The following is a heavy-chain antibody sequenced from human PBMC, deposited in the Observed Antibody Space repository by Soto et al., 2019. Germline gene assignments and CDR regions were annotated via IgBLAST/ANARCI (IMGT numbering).Heavy chain of an antibody. CDR2: IYYSGST. CDR3: ARDQRITIFGVADYYYGMDV. D-gene: IGHD3-3*01. J-gene: IGHJ6*02. CDR1: GGSISSYY. Sequence: SETLSLTCTVSGGSISSYYWSWIRQPPGKGLEWIGYIYYSGSTNYNPSLKSRVTISVDTSKNQFSLKLSSVTAADTAVYYCARDQRITIFGVADYYYGMDVWGQGTTVTVSS. V-gene: IGHV4-59*01.